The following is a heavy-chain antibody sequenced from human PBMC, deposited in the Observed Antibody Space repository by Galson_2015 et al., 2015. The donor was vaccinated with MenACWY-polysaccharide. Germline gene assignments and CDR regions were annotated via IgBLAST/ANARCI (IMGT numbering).Heavy chain of an antibody. CDR1: GFTFSSYW. D-gene: IGHD2-2*01. CDR3: ATNRGYDTFDH. J-gene: IGHJ4*02. V-gene: IGHV3-7*03. CDR2: IKEDGSEK. Sequence: SLRLSCAASGFTFSSYWMSWVRQAPGKGLEWVADIKEDGSEKYYVDSVKGRFTISRDNAKKSLYLQMSSLRAEDTAIYYCATNRGYDTFDHWGQGALVIVSS.